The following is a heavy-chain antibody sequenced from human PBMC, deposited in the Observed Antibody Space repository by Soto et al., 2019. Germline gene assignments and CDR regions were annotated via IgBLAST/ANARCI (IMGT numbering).Heavy chain of an antibody. CDR2: ISYDGSNK. V-gene: IGHV3-30*03. CDR3: ARSGSGIHISYDVRGGNSPKHPYYYYYGMDV. J-gene: IGHJ6*02. D-gene: IGHD3-10*01. CDR1: GFTFSSYG. Sequence: GGSLRLSCAASGFTFSSYGMHWVRQAPGKGLEWVAVISYDGSNKYYADSVKGRFTISRDNSKNTLYLQMNSLRAEDTAVYYCARSGSGIHISYDVRGGNSPKHPYYYYYGMDVWGQGTTVTVSS.